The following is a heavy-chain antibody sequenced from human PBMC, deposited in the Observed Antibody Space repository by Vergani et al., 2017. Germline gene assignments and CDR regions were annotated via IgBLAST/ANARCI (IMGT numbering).Heavy chain of an antibody. CDR3: ARARRQWLVQDFDAFDI. V-gene: IGHV3-30*03. Sequence: QVQLVESGGGVVQPGRSLRLSCAASGFTFSSYAMHWVRQAPGKGLEWVAVISYDGSNKYFADSVKGRFTISRDNSKSTLYLQMNSLRAEDTAVYYGARARRQWLVQDFDAFDIWGQGTMVTVSS. CDR1: GFTFSSYA. CDR2: ISYDGSNK. J-gene: IGHJ3*02. D-gene: IGHD6-19*01.